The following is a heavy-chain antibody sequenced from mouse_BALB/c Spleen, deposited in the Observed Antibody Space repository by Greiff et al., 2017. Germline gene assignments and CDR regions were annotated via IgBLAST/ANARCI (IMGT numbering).Heavy chain of an antibody. J-gene: IGHJ3*01. D-gene: IGHD2-1*01. CDR2: IRNKANGYTT. Sequence: EVKLMESGGSLVQPGGSLRLSCATSGFTFTDYYKSWVRQPPGKALEWLGFIRNKANGYTTEYSASVKGRFTISRDNSQSILYLQMNTLRAEDSATYYCASGNYWFAYWGQGTLVAVSA. CDR3: ASGNYWFAY. V-gene: IGHV7-3*02. CDR1: GFTFTDYY.